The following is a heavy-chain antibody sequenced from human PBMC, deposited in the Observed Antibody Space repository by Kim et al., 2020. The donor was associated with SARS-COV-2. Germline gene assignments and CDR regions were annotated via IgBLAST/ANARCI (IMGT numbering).Heavy chain of an antibody. CDR1: GGSFSGYY. V-gene: IGHV4-34*01. Sequence: SETLSLTCAVYGGSFSGYYWSWIRQPPGKGLEWIGEINHSGSTNYNPSLKSRVTISVDTSKNQFSLKLSSVTAADTAVYYCARGANYYGPDYWGQGTLVTVSS. CDR2: INHSGST. D-gene: IGHD3-10*01. CDR3: ARGANYYGPDY. J-gene: IGHJ4*02.